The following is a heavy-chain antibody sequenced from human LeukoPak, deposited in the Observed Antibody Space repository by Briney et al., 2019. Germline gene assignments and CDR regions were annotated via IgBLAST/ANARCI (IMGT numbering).Heavy chain of an antibody. Sequence: PSETLSLTCTVSGGSISSYYWSWIRQPPGKGLEWIGRIYTSGSTNYNPSLKSRVTMSVDTSKNQFSLKLSSVTAADTAVYYCARSYYYDSSGYYYFDYWGQGTLVTVSS. CDR1: GGSISSYY. J-gene: IGHJ4*02. CDR3: ARSYYYDSSGYYYFDY. CDR2: IYTSGST. D-gene: IGHD3-22*01. V-gene: IGHV4-4*07.